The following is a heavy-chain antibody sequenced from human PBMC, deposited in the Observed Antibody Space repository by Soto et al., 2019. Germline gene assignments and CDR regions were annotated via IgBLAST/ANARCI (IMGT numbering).Heavy chain of an antibody. V-gene: IGHV4-59*01. J-gene: IGHJ4*02. CDR2: IYYSGST. CDR1: GGSISSYY. D-gene: IGHD3-3*01. Sequence: PSETLSLACTVSGGSISSYYWSWIRQPPGKGLEWIGYIYYSGSTNYNPSLKSRVTISVDTSKNQFSLKLSSVTAADTAVYYCATFGGRYDSCSGPHHYWGQGTLVTVSS. CDR3: ATFGGRYDSCSGPHHY.